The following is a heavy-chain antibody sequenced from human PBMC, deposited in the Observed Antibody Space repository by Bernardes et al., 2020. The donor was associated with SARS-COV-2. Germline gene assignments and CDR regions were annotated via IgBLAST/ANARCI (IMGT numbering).Heavy chain of an antibody. Sequence: SETLPLTCAVYGGSFSGYYWSWIRQPPGKGLEWIGEINHSGSTNYNPSLKSRVTISVDTSKNQFSLKLSSVTAADTAVYYCARGSSGRRFLEWPRGYYYYGMDVWGQGTTVTVSS. D-gene: IGHD3-3*01. CDR1: GGSFSGYY. CDR3: ARGSSGRRFLEWPRGYYYYGMDV. J-gene: IGHJ6*02. V-gene: IGHV4-34*01. CDR2: INHSGST.